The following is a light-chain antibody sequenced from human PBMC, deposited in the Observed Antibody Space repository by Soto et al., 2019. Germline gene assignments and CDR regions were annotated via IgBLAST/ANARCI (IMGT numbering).Light chain of an antibody. J-gene: IGLJ1*01. V-gene: IGLV1-40*01. CDR3: QSYDYSLRGYV. CDR2: DNS. Sequence: QSVLTQPPSVSGVPGQRVTISCTGSSSNIGAGCAVHWYQQLPETAPKLLISDNSNRPSGVPDRFSGSRSGTSASLAITGLPAEDEADYYCQSYDYSLRGYVFGTETKLTV. CDR1: SSNIGAGCA.